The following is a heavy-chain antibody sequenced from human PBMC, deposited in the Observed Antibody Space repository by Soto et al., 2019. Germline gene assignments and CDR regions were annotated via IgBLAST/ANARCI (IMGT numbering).Heavy chain of an antibody. V-gene: IGHV1-2*02. CDR3: ARIKWGLNYYNGMDV. CDR1: GYSFSDYF. J-gene: IGHJ6*02. CDR2: INPKTAAT. Sequence: QVQLVQSGAEVKKSGASVKVSCKPSGYSFSDYFIQWVRQAPGQGLEWVAWINPKTAATNYAKKFQGSVSLTWDTSSTTAYMELTRLRPYDTAVYYCARIKWGLNYYNGMDVWGQGTTVIVSS. D-gene: IGHD1-26*01.